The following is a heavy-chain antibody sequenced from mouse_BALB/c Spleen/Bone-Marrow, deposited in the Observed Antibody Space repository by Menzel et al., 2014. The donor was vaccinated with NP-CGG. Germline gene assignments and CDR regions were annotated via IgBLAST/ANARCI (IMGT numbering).Heavy chain of an antibody. V-gene: IGHV1-39*01. Sequence: VQLQQPGPELEKPGASVKISCKASGYSFTGYNMNRMKQSNGKSLEWIGNIDPYYGGISYNRKFKDKATLSVDKSSSTAYMQLKSLTSEDSAVYYCARSIEYRPLTYWGQGTLVTVSA. J-gene: IGHJ3*01. CDR2: IDPYYGGI. CDR3: ARSIEYRPLTY. CDR1: GYSFTGYN. D-gene: IGHD2-14*01.